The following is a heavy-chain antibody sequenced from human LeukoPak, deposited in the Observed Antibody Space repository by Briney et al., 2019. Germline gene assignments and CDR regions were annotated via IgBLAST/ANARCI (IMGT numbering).Heavy chain of an antibody. Sequence: GESLKISCKGSGYRFNAYWIAWVRQMPGKGLEWMGIIYPDDSDTRYSPSFQGQVTISADKSISTAYLQWSSLKASDTAMYYCARRWYYDSSGYLDYWGQGTLVTVSS. J-gene: IGHJ4*02. V-gene: IGHV5-51*01. CDR3: ARRWYYDSSGYLDY. D-gene: IGHD3-22*01. CDR2: IYPDDSDT. CDR1: GYRFNAYW.